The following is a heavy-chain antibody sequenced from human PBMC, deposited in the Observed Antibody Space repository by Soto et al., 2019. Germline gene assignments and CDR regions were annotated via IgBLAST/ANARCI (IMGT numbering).Heavy chain of an antibody. Sequence: GGTLLLSSAATAYSLNWCRLNWIPNAPGKGLEWVSSITSSSSYIYYADSVKGRFTISRDNAKNSLYLQMNSLRAEDTVVYYRARVALQGPYFDYWRQGDLGAGFS. CDR2: ITSSSSYI. CDR1: AYSLNWCR. CDR3: ARVALQGPYFDY. V-gene: IGHV3-21*01. J-gene: IGHJ4*02.